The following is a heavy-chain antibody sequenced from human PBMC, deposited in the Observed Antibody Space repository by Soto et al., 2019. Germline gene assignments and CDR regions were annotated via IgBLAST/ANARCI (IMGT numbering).Heavy chain of an antibody. Sequence: SVKVSCKASGGTFSSYAISWVRQAPGQGLEWMGGIIPIFGTANYAQKFQGRVTITADESTSTAYMELSSLRSEDTAVYYCARGAHYYDSSGYYPGNWFDPWGQGTLVTVSS. CDR2: IIPIFGTA. D-gene: IGHD3-22*01. V-gene: IGHV1-69*13. CDR1: GGTFSSYA. J-gene: IGHJ5*02. CDR3: ARGAHYYDSSGYYPGNWFDP.